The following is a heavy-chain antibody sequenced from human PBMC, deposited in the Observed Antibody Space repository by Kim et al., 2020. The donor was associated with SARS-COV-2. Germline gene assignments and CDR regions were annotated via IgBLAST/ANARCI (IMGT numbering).Heavy chain of an antibody. D-gene: IGHD5-12*01. J-gene: IGHJ3*02. Sequence: GGSLRLSCAASGFTFSSYGMHWVRQAPGKGLEWVAVISYDGSNKYYADSVKGRFTISRDNSKNTLYLQMNSLRAEDTAVYYCAKEDRRDGYNPGYAFDIWGQGTMVTVSS. CDR2: ISYDGSNK. CDR3: AKEDRRDGYNPGYAFDI. V-gene: IGHV3-30*18. CDR1: GFTFSSYG.